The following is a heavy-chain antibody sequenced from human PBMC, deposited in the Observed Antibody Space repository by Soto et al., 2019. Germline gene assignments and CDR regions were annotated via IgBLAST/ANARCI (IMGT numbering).Heavy chain of an antibody. CDR1: GVSVSNNF. J-gene: IGHJ3*02. CDR2: IYSAGVT. CDR3: ARDGGPRHTNGI. V-gene: IGHV3-66*01. Sequence: EVQLVESGGGLVQPGGSLTLSCAASGVSVSNNFMKWVRQAPGKGLEWVSLIYSAGVTAYADAVKGRFTISRDNSKNTLYLQMNSLRAEGAGVYYWARDGGPRHTNGIWGQGTMVTVSS. D-gene: IGHD2-8*01.